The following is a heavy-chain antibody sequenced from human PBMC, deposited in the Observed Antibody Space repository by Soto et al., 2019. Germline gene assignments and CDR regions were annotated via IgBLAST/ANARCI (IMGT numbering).Heavy chain of an antibody. CDR1: GGSISSYY. CDR3: ARAAMVRGATIDY. CDR2: IYTSGSS. J-gene: IGHJ4*02. V-gene: IGHV4-4*09. Sequence: SETLSLTCTVSGGSISSYYWSWIRQPPGKGLEWIGYIYTSGSSYYNPSLKSRVTISVDRSKNQFSLKLSSVTAADTAVYYCARAAMVRGATIDYWGQGTLVTVSS. D-gene: IGHD3-10*01.